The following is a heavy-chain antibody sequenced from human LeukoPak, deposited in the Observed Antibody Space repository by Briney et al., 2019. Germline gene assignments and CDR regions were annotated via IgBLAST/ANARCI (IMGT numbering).Heavy chain of an antibody. CDR2: ISGSGGST. CDR1: GFTFSSYA. Sequence: GGSLRLSCAASGFTFSSYAMSWVRQAPGKGLEWVSAISGSGGSTYYADSVKGRFTISRDSYKNTLYLQMNSLRAEDTAVYYCAKAGVEYQLLYFDYWGQGTLVTVSS. V-gene: IGHV3-23*01. J-gene: IGHJ4*02. D-gene: IGHD2-2*01. CDR3: AKAGVEYQLLYFDY.